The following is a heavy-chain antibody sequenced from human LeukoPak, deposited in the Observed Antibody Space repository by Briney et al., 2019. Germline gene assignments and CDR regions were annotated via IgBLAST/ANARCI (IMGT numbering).Heavy chain of an antibody. CDR1: GCSISSGGYS. CDR2: IYHSGST. Sequence: SETLSLTCAVSGCSISSGGYSWSWIRQPPGKGLEWIGNIYHSGSTYYNPSLKSRVAISLDRSKNQFSLTLGSVTAADTAVYYCARAGADTGTAHDAFDIWGQGTMVTVSS. V-gene: IGHV4-30-2*01. D-gene: IGHD5-18*01. J-gene: IGHJ3*02. CDR3: ARAGADTGTAHDAFDI.